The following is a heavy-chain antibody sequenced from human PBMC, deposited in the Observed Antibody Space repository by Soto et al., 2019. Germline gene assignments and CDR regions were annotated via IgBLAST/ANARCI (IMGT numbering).Heavy chain of an antibody. CDR3: VKRYWKGDV. D-gene: IGHD1-1*01. CDR1: GFTFSTYA. J-gene: IGHJ6*02. Sequence: EVQLLESGGGLVQPGGSLRLSSAASGFTFSTYAMNWVRQAPGNGLEWVSAISGSGGSIHYADSVKGRFTISRDNSKNTLYLQMNSLRDEDTAVYHCVKRYWKGDVWGQGTTVTVSS. V-gene: IGHV3-23*01. CDR2: ISGSGGSI.